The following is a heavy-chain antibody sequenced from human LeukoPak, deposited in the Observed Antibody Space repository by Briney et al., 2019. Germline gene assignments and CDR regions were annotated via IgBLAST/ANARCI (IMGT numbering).Heavy chain of an antibody. CDR3: ASGITMVRGATY. CDR2: ISSSSSYI. J-gene: IGHJ4*02. V-gene: IGHV3-21*01. CDR1: GFTFSSYS. Sequence: GGSLRLSCAASGFTFSSYSMNWVRQAPGKGLEWVSSISSSSSYIYYADSVKSRFTISRDNAKNSLYLQMNSLRAEDTAVYYCASGITMVRGATYWGQGTLVTVSS. D-gene: IGHD3-10*01.